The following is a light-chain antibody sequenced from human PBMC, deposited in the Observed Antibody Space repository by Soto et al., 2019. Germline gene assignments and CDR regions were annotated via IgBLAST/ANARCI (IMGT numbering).Light chain of an antibody. CDR1: QSVSSTY. J-gene: IGKJ1*01. CDR3: QHYGSTPWS. V-gene: IGKV3-20*01. Sequence: IVITQSPATLSVSPGERATLSCRASQSVSSTYLAWYQQRPGQAPRLLIYGASTRATDIPDRISGSGSGTDFTLTVSILEPEDFAVYYCQHYGSTPWSVGQGTKVDIK. CDR2: GAS.